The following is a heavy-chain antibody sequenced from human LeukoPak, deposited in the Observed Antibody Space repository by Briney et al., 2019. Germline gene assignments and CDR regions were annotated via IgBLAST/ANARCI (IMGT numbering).Heavy chain of an antibody. D-gene: IGHD6-19*01. CDR2: ISGYNGVT. J-gene: IGHJ4*02. V-gene: IGHV1-18*01. CDR3: ARDRIGVAGTAPEY. CDR1: GYTFFSYG. Sequence: AASVKDSCKASGYTFFSYGISWVRQAPGQGLEWMGWISGYNGVTNYAQKLQGRVTMTTDTSTTTVYMELRSLRSDDTAVYYCARDRIGVAGTAPEYWGQGTLVTVSS.